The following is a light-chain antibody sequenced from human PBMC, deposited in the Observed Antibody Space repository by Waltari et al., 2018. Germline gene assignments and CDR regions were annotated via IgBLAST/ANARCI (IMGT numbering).Light chain of an antibody. J-gene: IGLJ3*02. V-gene: IGLV4-69*01. Sequence: QLVLTPSPSASASLGASIKLTCTLSSGHSSNVIAWLPQQPEKGPRFLMKVNSDGSHRKGDEIPDRFSGSSSGSERYLSISSLQSEDEADYFCQTGGHGTWVFGGGTKLTVL. CDR1: SGHSSNV. CDR3: QTGGHGTWV. CDR2: VNSDGSH.